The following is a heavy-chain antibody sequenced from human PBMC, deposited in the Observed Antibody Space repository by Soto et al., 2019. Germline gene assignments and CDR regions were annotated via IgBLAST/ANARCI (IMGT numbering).Heavy chain of an antibody. CDR2: VYFSGST. D-gene: IGHD3-22*01. J-gene: IGHJ4*02. Sequence: PSETLSLTCTVSGGSITNFHWSWIRQPPGKGLEWIGYVYFSGSTNYNPSLKSRVIMSIDTSKNELSLKLISVTAADSAAYFCAAYDSEGYFDYWGQGALVTVS. V-gene: IGHV4-59*01. CDR3: AAYDSEGYFDY. CDR1: GGSITNFH.